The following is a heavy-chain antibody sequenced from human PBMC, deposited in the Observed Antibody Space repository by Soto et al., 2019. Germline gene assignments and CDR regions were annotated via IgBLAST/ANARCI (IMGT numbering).Heavy chain of an antibody. D-gene: IGHD3-10*01. CDR1: GFTFSSYT. J-gene: IGHJ3*02. V-gene: IGHV3-21*01. CDR3: ARDRGADLKAVDI. CDR2: ISSSSSYI. Sequence: EVQLVESGGGLVKPGGSLRLSCAAFGFTFSSYTMNWVRQAPGKGLEWVSSISSSSSYIYYADSVKGRFTISRDNAKASLQLKMTTLAAADTAVSYWARDRGADLKAVDIWGQGTMVTFSS.